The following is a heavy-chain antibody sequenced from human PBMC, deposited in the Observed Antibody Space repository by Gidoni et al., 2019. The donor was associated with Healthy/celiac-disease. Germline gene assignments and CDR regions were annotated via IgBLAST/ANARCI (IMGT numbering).Heavy chain of an antibody. CDR2: IKIKTYGGTT. J-gene: IGHJ4*02. CDR3: TTDPSSGEPEVPDDY. V-gene: IGHV3-15*01. D-gene: IGHD2-21*01. Sequence: EVQLVESGGGLVKPGGSCRLSCAPSGFTFSNAWMIWVSQAPGKGMEWVCLIKIKTYGGTTDYAAPVKGRFTISRDDSKNTLYLQMNSLKTEDTAVYYCTTDPSSGEPEVPDDYWGQGTLVTVSS. CDR1: GFTFSNAW.